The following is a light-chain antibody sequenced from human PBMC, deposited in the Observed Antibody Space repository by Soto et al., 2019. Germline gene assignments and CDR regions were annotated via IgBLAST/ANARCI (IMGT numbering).Light chain of an antibody. CDR2: DAS. J-gene: IGKJ1*01. Sequence: IVFTHSAATLWLSTREHPTPACRASQRVSSYLAWYQQKPGQAPRLLIYDASNRATGIPARFSGSGSGTDFTLTISSLEPEDFAVYYCQQRSNWPRTFGQGTKVDIK. V-gene: IGKV3-11*01. CDR1: QRVSSY. CDR3: QQRSNWPRT.